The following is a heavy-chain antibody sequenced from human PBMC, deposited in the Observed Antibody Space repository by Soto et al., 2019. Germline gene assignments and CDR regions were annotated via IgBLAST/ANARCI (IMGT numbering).Heavy chain of an antibody. CDR1: GYTFTSYG. Sequence: ASVKVSCKASGYTFTSYGISWVRQAPGQGLEWMGWISAYNGNTNCAQKLQGRVTMTKDTSTSTAYMELRSLRSDDTAVYYCARGSRGSSSSGPQDYWGQGTLVTVSS. V-gene: IGHV1-18*01. CDR2: ISAYNGNT. CDR3: ARGSRGSSSSGPQDY. D-gene: IGHD6-6*01. J-gene: IGHJ4*02.